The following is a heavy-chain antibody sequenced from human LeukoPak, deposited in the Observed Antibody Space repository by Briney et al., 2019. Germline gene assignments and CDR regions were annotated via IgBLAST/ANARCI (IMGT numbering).Heavy chain of an antibody. J-gene: IGHJ4*02. CDR1: GGSISSSSYY. CDR3: ARGPFDY. Sequence: ETLSLTCTVSGGSISSSSYYWGWIRQPPGKGLVWVSRINGDGSSTGYADSVKGRFTISRDNAKNTLYLQVNSLRAEDTAVYFCARGPFDYWGQGTLVTVSS. V-gene: IGHV3-74*01. CDR2: INGDGSST.